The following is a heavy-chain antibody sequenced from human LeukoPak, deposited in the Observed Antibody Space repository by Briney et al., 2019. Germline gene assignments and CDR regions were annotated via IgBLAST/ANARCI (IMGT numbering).Heavy chain of an antibody. CDR3: ARAERYYYGSGSYYLDY. CDR2: INPDSGGT. J-gene: IGHJ4*02. V-gene: IGHV1-2*04. CDR1: GYTFTSYY. Sequence: ASVKVSCKASGYTFTSYYVHWVRQAPGQGLEWMGWINPDSGGTNYAQKFQGWVTMTRDTSISTAYMELSRLRSDDTAVYYCARAERYYYGSGSYYLDYWGQGTLVTVSS. D-gene: IGHD3-10*01.